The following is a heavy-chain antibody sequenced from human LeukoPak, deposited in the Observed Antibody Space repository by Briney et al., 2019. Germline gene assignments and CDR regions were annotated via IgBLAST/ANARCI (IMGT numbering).Heavy chain of an antibody. CDR3: ARELGSGTFDY. CDR1: GFTFSVYG. J-gene: IGHJ4*02. CDR2: MWYDGSKE. D-gene: IGHD6-19*01. Sequence: GGSLRLSCAASGFTFSVYGMHWVRQAPGKGLEWVAVMWYDGSKEYYADSVKGRSTISRDTSTNMLYLQMNSLRAEDTAVYYCARELGSGTFDYWGQGTLVTVS. V-gene: IGHV3-33*01.